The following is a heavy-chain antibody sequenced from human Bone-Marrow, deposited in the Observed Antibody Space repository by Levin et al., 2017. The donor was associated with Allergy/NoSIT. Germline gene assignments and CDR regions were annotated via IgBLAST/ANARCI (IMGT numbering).Heavy chain of an antibody. V-gene: IGHV3-30*04. D-gene: IGHD2-2*01. J-gene: IGHJ6*02. Sequence: PGGSLRLSCVGSGFTFSSYTIYWVRQTPDKGLEWVAVVSHDARKTDYADSVRGRVFVSRDNSKNTVYLQMDSLSADDTAVYHCARGVFPPTINGLDVWGQGTTVTVSS. CDR2: VSHDARKT. CDR1: GFTFSSYT. CDR3: ARGVFPPTINGLDV.